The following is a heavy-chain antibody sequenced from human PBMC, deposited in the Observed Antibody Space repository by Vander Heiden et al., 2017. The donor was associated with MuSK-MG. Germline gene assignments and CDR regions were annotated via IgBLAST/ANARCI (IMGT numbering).Heavy chain of an antibody. J-gene: IGHJ4*02. CDR2: INWNGGST. V-gene: IGHV3-20*04. CDR3: ARDRGDYYFDS. CDR1: GFNFEDYG. Sequence: EVQLVESGGGVVRPGGSLRLSCAGSGFNFEDYGMSWVRQAPGKGLEWVSTINWNGGSTTFADSVKGRFTISRDNAKNSLYLQMNSLRVEDAAVYYCARDRGDYYFDSWGQGTLGTVSS.